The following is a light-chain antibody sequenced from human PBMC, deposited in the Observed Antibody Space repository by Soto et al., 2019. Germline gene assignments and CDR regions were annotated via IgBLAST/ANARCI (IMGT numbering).Light chain of an antibody. CDR3: QQLNTYPPWT. J-gene: IGKJ1*01. V-gene: IGKV1-9*01. Sequence: DIQLTQSPSFVSASVGDRVTISCRASQGIRNYLVWYQQKSGKAPKVLIYAASTLHSGVPSRFSGSGSGTEFTLTISSLQPEDFATYYCQQLNTYPPWTFGQGTKLEIK. CDR2: AAS. CDR1: QGIRNY.